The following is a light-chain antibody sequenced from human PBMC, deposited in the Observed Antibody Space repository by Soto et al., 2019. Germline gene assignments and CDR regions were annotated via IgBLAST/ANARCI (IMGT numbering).Light chain of an antibody. CDR2: KAS. CDR3: QFYNSYSRT. Sequence: DIQMTQSTSTLSASLGDRVTITCRASQSIGDSLAWYQQRPGKAPNLLIYKASTLEGGGPSRFSGSGSGTQFTLTITSLQPDDFATYYCQFYNSYSRTFGQGTKVDI. V-gene: IGKV1-5*03. J-gene: IGKJ1*01. CDR1: QSIGDS.